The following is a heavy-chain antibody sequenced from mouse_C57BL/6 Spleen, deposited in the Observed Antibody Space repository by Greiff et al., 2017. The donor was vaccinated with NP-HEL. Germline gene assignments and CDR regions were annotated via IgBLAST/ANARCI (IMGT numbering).Heavy chain of an antibody. CDR3: ANKFGYAMDY. J-gene: IGHJ4*01. V-gene: IGHV1-82*01. CDR2: IYPGDGDT. CDR1: GYAFSSSW. Sequence: VQLQQSGPELVKPGASVKISCKASGYAFSSSWMNWVKQRPGKGLEWIGRIYPGDGDTNYNGKFKGKATLTADKSSSTAYMQLSSLTSEDAAVYFCANKFGYAMDYWGQGTSVTVSS.